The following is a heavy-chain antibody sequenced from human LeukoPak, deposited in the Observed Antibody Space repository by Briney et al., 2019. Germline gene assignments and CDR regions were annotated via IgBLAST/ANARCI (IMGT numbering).Heavy chain of an antibody. CDR2: ISSSGSTI. CDR1: GFTFSDYY. V-gene: IGHV3-11*01. D-gene: IGHD3-10*01. CDR3: ARVIWTYYYGSGSYYNYFDY. Sequence: GGSLRLSCAASGFTFSDYYMSWIRQAPGKGLEWVSYISSSGSTIYYADSVKGRFTISRDNAKNSLYLQMNSLRAEDTDVYYCARVIWTYYYGSGSYYNYFDYWGQGTLVTVSS. J-gene: IGHJ4*02.